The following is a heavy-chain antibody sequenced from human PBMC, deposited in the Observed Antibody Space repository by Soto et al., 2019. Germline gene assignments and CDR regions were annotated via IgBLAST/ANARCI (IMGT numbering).Heavy chain of an antibody. J-gene: IGHJ5*02. CDR1: GYTFTSYG. CDR2: ISAYNGNT. D-gene: IGHD6-25*01. CDR3: ARDLIRAAGSGWFDP. Sequence: QVQLVQSGAEVKKPGASVKVSCKASGYTFTSYGISWVRQAPGQELEWMGWISAYNGNTNYAQKLQGRVTMTTDTSXXTAYMELRSLRSDDTAVYYCARDLIRAAGSGWFDPWGQGTLVTVSS. V-gene: IGHV1-18*01.